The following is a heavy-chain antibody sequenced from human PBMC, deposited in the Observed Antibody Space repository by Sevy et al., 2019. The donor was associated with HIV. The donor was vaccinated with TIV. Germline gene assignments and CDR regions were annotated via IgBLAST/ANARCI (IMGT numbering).Heavy chain of an antibody. CDR1: GFTFSSYA. D-gene: IGHD3-3*01. Sequence: GGSLRLSCAASGFTFSSYAMCWVRQAPGKGLQWVSVISGSGGSTYYADSVKGRFTIFRDNSKNTMYLQMNSLRAEDTAVYYCARRPDFGVVIPTGVMDVWGQGTTVTVSS. V-gene: IGHV3-23*01. J-gene: IGHJ6*02. CDR3: ARRPDFGVVIPTGVMDV. CDR2: ISGSGGST.